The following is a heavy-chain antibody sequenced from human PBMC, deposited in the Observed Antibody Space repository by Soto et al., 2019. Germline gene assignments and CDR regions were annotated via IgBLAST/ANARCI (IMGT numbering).Heavy chain of an antibody. Sequence: GSLRLSCVASGFSFMSYAMGCFLESAVQLLEWVATFSGGRDTTWHADSVKGRFTVSRDSSKNTLSLQMNSLRPEDTALYYCAKATSATCTGSICYSFDYWGQGTLVTVSS. CDR1: GFSFMSYA. V-gene: IGHV3-23*01. CDR2: FSGGRDTT. CDR3: AKATSATCTGSICYSFDY. D-gene: IGHD2-21*01. J-gene: IGHJ4*02.